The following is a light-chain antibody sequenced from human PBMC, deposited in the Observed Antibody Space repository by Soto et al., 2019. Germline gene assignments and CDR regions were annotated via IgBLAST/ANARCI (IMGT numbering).Light chain of an antibody. V-gene: IGLV2-18*02. CDR2: DVS. Sequence: QSVLTQPPSVSGSPGGSVAISCTGTSSDVGGSNGVSWYQQPPGTAPKLIIYDVSNRPSGVPDRFSGSKSGNTASLIISGLQAEDEGDYYCSSYTSSSTYVFGTGTKVTVL. CDR1: SSDVGGSNG. J-gene: IGLJ1*01. CDR3: SSYTSSSTYV.